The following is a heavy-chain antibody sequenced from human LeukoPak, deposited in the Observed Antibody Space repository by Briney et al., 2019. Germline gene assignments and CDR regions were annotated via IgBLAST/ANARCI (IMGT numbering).Heavy chain of an antibody. D-gene: IGHD6-13*01. CDR1: GFTFSSSG. CDR3: AKDATLTAAGTYFDY. J-gene: IGHJ4*02. CDR2: ISYHGSDK. V-gene: IGHV3-30*18. Sequence: GGSLRLSCAASGFTFSSSGMHWVRQAPGKRLEWVAVISYHGSDKYYADSVKGRFTISRDNSKNTLYLQMNSLRAEDTAVYYCAKDATLTAAGTYFDYWGQGTLVTVSS.